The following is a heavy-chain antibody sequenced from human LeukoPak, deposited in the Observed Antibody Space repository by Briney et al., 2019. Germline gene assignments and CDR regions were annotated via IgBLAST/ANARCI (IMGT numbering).Heavy chain of an antibody. CDR3: ARQGRIVVVTTTHDAFDI. J-gene: IGHJ3*02. D-gene: IGHD2-21*02. CDR2: IDPSDSYT. V-gene: IGHV5-10-1*01. CDR1: GYSFTSYW. Sequence: RGESLKISCKGFGYSFTSYWINWVRQMPGKGLEWMGRIDPSDSYTNYYSPSFQGHVTISADKSITTAYLQWSSLKASDTAMYYCARQGRIVVVTTTHDAFDIWGQGTMVTVSS.